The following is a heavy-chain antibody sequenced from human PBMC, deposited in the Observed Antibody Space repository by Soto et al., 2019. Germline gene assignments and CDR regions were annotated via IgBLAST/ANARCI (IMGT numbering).Heavy chain of an antibody. V-gene: IGHV4-30-2*01. CDR1: GGSISSGGYS. J-gene: IGHJ6*02. CDR3: ARGYGSGSYLYYYYGMDV. D-gene: IGHD3-10*01. Sequence: SETLSLTCAVSGGSISSGGYSWSWIRQPPGKGLEWIGYIYHSGSTYYNPSLKSRVTISVDRSKNQFSLKLSSVTAADTAVYYCARGYGSGSYLYYYYGMDVWGQGTTVTVSS. CDR2: IYHSGST.